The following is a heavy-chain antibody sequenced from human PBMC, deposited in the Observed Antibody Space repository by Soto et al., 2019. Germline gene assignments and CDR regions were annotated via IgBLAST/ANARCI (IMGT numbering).Heavy chain of an antibody. CDR2: IKKDGSEK. V-gene: IGHV3-7*04. CDR3: ARDPDGSGPNFDS. J-gene: IGHJ4*02. CDR1: GFTFSSYS. Sequence: GGSLRLSCAASGFTFSSYSMYWFRQAPGTGLEWVDNIKKDGSEKLYVDSVKGRFTISRDNAKNSLYLQMNSLRADDTAVYYCARDPDGSGPNFDSWGQGTLXTVSS. D-gene: IGHD3-10*01.